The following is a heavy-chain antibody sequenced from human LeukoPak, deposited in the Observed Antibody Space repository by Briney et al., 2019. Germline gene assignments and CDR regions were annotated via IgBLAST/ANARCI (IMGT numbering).Heavy chain of an antibody. CDR3: ARLEEMRGVTSVDV. Sequence: GASVKVSCKASGYTFTAYYLHWVRQAPGQGLEWMGCINPNSGGTNYAQKFQGRVAMTRDTSIGTAYMELSRLRSDDTAVYYCARLEEMRGVTSVDVWGQGTTVTVSS. CDR2: INPNSGGT. V-gene: IGHV1-2*02. D-gene: IGHD3-10*01. CDR1: GYTFTAYY. J-gene: IGHJ6*02.